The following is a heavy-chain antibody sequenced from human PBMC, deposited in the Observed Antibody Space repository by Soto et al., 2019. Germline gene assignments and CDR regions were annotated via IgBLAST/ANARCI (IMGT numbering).Heavy chain of an antibody. CDR2: IYHSGST. CDR3: ARHDNVLRFLEWLPSPGWFDP. J-gene: IGHJ5*02. D-gene: IGHD3-3*01. CDR1: GYSISSGYY. Sequence: TLSLTCAVSGYSISSGYYWGWIRQPPGKGLEWIGIIYHSGSTYYNPSLKSRVTISVDTSKNQFSLKLSSVTAADTAVYYCARHDNVLRFLEWLPSPGWFDPWGQGTLVTVYS. V-gene: IGHV4-38-2*01.